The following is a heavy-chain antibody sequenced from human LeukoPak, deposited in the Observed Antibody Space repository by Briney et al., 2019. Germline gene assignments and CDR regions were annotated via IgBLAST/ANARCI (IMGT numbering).Heavy chain of an antibody. D-gene: IGHD2-15*01. CDR3: AREDDCSGGSCHPYRFDY. Sequence: SETLSLTCAVYGGSFSGYYWSWIRQPPGKGLEWIGEINHSGSTNYNPSLKSRVTISVDTSKNQFSLKLSSVTAADTAVYYCAREDDCSGGSCHPYRFDYWGQGTLVTVSS. CDR2: INHSGST. J-gene: IGHJ4*02. CDR1: GGSFSGYY. V-gene: IGHV4-34*01.